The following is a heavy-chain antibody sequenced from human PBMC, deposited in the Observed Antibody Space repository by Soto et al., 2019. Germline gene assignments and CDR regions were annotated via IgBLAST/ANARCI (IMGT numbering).Heavy chain of an antibody. CDR2: IDWDDDK. V-gene: IGHV2-70*11. D-gene: IGHD6-19*01. Sequence: GSAPTLVNPTQTLTLTCTFSGFSLTTSGMCVSWIRQPPGKALEWLARIDWDDDKYYSTSLKTRLTISKDTSKNQVVLTMTNMDPVDTATYYCARTRVSGIEVAGDFGGQGTLVNVSS. CDR3: ARTRVSGIEVAGDF. CDR1: GFSLTTSGMC. J-gene: IGHJ4*02.